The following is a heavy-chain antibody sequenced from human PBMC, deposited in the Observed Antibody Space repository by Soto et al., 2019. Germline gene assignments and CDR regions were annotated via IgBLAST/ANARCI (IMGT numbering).Heavy chain of an antibody. CDR1: GGSISSYY. Sequence: PSETLSLTCTVSGGSISSYYWTWIRQPPGKGLEWIGYIYYSGSTNYIPSLKSRVTISVDTSKNQFSLKLSSVTAADTAVYYCARRWGTYFDFWGQGQWSPSPQ. CDR3: ARRWGTYFDF. V-gene: IGHV4-59*01. J-gene: IGHJ4*02. D-gene: IGHD7-27*01. CDR2: IYYSGST.